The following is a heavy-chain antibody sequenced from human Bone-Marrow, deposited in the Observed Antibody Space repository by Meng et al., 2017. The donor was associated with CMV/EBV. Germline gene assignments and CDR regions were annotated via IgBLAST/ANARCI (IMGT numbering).Heavy chain of an antibody. CDR3: ARGPITMMVVAPYGMDV. Sequence: ASVKVSCKASGYTFTGYYMHWVRQAPGQGLEWMGWISPNSGGTNYAQRFQGRVTMTSDTSITTAYMELSSLTSDDTAVYYCARGPITMMVVAPYGMDVWGQGTTVTVSS. CDR1: GYTFTGYY. D-gene: IGHD3-22*01. CDR2: ISPNSGGT. J-gene: IGHJ6*02. V-gene: IGHV1-2*02.